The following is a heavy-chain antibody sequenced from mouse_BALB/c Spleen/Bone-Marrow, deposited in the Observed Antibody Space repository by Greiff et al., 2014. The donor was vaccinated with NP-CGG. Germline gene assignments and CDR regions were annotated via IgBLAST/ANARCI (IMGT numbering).Heavy chain of an antibody. D-gene: IGHD2-1*01. V-gene: IGHV5-9-2*01. CDR3: ARQNGNYGYYYAMDY. J-gene: IGHJ4*01. CDR1: GFTFSSYG. Sequence: EVKLMESGGGLVKPGGSLKLSCAASGFTFSSYGMSWVRQTPEKRLEWVATISGGGSYTYYPDSVKGRFTISRDNAKNNLYLQMSSLRSEDTALYYCARQNGNYGYYYAMDYWGPGTSVTVSS. CDR2: ISGGGSYT.